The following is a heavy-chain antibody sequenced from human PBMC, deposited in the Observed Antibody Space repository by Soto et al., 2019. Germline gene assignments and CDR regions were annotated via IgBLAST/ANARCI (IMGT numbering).Heavy chain of an antibody. Sequence: GRSLRLSCVASGFTFPRYLMSWVRQAPGKGLEWVANIKVDGSDDKYVDSVKGRFTISRDNAHNSVSLQMNSLRAEDTALYYCGRDEVRNGVGVWGQGTTVTVSS. CDR2: IKVDGSDD. CDR3: GRDEVRNGVGV. V-gene: IGHV3-7*01. J-gene: IGHJ6*02. CDR1: GFTFPRYL.